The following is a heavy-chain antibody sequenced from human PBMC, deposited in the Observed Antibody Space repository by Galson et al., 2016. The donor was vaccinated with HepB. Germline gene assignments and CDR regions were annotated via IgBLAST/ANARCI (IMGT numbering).Heavy chain of an antibody. D-gene: IGHD6-13*01. J-gene: IGHJ5*02. CDR1: GYSFNNYW. CDR2: ICPGDSDT. V-gene: IGHV5-51*01. CDR3: ARHPVFEAAVPSGWFDP. Sequence: QSGAEVKKPGESLKIPCKGLGYSFNNYWIGWVRQMPGKGLEWMGSICPGDSDTRYSPPFQGQVTISADKSINTAYLQRSSLKASDTAMYYCARHPVFEAAVPSGWFDPWGQGTLVTVSS.